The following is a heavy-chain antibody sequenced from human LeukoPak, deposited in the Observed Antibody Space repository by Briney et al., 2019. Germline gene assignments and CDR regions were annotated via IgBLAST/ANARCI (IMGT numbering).Heavy chain of an antibody. CDR3: AKDLSMVRGVIITSAFDI. Sequence: GSLRLSCAASGFTFSNYGLYWVRQAPGKGLEWVSAISGSGGSTYYADSVKGRFTISRDNSKNTLYLQMNSLRAEDTAVYYCAKDLSMVRGVIITSAFDIWGQGTMVTVSS. J-gene: IGHJ3*02. D-gene: IGHD3-10*01. CDR2: ISGSGGST. V-gene: IGHV3-23*01. CDR1: GFTFSNYG.